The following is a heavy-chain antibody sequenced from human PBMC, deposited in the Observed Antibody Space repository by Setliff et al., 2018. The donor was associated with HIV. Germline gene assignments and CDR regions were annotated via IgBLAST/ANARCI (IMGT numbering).Heavy chain of an antibody. CDR1: GDTFNNCA. Sequence: GASVKVSCKASGDTFNNCAVTWVRQATGQGLEWMGWMNPNNGNTGYAEKFQGRVTMTRDTSISTAYMELSSLRSDDTAVYYCAKDVSPGQDIVVVTATDYWGQGTLVTVSS. V-gene: IGHV1-8*02. J-gene: IGHJ4*02. CDR3: AKDVSPGQDIVVVTATDY. D-gene: IGHD2-21*02. CDR2: MNPNNGNT.